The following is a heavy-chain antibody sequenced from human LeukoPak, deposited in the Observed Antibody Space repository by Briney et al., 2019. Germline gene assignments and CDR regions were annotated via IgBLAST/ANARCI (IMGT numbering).Heavy chain of an antibody. CDR2: IKQDESKR. Sequence: GGSLRLSCAASGFTFSNYWMSWVRQAPGKGLEWVANIKQDESKRYYADSVKGRFTISRDNSKNTLYLQMNSLRAEDTAVYYCAKGLYCSSTSCYTPDYWGQGTLVTVSS. V-gene: IGHV3-7*01. CDR1: GFTFSNYW. CDR3: AKGLYCSSTSCYTPDY. D-gene: IGHD2-2*02. J-gene: IGHJ4*02.